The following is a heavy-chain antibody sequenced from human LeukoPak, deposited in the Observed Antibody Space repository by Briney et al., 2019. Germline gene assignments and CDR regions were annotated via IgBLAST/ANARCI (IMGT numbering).Heavy chain of an antibody. D-gene: IGHD3-10*01. J-gene: IGHJ4*02. Sequence: GASVKVSCKASGYTFTNYGISWVRQAPGQGLECMGWISAYNGNTNYAQRFQGRVTMTTDTSTSTAYMELRSLRSDDTAVYYCAAAGGYYYGSGRIDYWGQGTLVTVSS. CDR2: ISAYNGNT. CDR1: GYTFTNYG. CDR3: AAAGGYYYGSGRIDY. V-gene: IGHV1-18*01.